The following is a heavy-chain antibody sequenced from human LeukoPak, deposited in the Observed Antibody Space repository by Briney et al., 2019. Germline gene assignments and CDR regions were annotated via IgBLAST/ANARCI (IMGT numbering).Heavy chain of an antibody. CDR2: ISYDGSKR. D-gene: IGHD3-22*01. V-gene: IGHV3-30-3*01. J-gene: IGHJ4*02. CDR1: GFTSSTYA. CDR3: ARDYDTSGSYFDFFDY. Sequence: AGGSLRLSCAASGFTSSTYAVHWVRQAPGKGLEWVAVISYDGSKRYYADSVKGRFTISRDNSKNAFLQMNSLRAEDTAVYYCARDYDTSGSYFDFFDYWGQGTLVTVSS.